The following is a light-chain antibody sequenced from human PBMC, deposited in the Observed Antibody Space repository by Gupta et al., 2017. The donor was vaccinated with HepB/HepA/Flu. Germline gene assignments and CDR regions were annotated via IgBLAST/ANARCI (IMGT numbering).Light chain of an antibody. J-gene: IGLJ2*01. V-gene: IGLV3-1*01. CDR3: QAWDSSIVV. CDR2: QDS. CDR1: KLGDKY. Sequence: SYELTQPPSVSVSPGQTARITCSGDKLGDKYACWYQQKPGQSPVLVTYQDSKRPSGIPERFSGSNSGNTATLTISGTQAMDEADYYCQAWDSSIVVFGGGTKLTVL.